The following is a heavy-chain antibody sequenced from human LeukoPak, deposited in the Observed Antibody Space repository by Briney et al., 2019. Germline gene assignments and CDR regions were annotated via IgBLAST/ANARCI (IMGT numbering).Heavy chain of an antibody. CDR2: IIPIFGTA. J-gene: IGHJ5*02. Sequence: ASVKVSCKASGGTFSSYAISWVRQAPGQGLEWMGGIIPIFGTANYAQKFQGRVTITTDESTSTAYMELSSLRSEDTAVYCATDPGSSGYSWGQGTLVTVTS. D-gene: IGHD3-22*01. CDR3: TDPGSSGYS. CDR1: GGTFSSYA. V-gene: IGHV1-69*05.